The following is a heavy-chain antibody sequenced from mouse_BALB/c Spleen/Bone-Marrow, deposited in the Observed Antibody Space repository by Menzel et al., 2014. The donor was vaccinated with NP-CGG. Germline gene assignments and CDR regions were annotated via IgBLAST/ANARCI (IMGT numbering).Heavy chain of an antibody. Sequence: VQLQQSGAELVKPGAPVKLSCKASGYTFTSYWMNWVKQRPGRGLEWIGRIDPSDSETHYNQKFKDKATLTVDKSSSTASIQLSSLTSEDSAVYYCARSHGYYPYWYFDVWGAGTTVTVSS. D-gene: IGHD2-3*01. V-gene: IGHV1-69*02. CDR3: ARSHGYYPYWYFDV. CDR1: GYTFTSYW. J-gene: IGHJ1*01. CDR2: IDPSDSET.